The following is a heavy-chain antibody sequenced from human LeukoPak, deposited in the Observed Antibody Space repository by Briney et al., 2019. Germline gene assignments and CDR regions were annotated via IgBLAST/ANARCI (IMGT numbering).Heavy chain of an antibody. CDR1: GGTFSSYA. D-gene: IGHD3-22*01. CDR2: IIPIFGTA. Sequence: SVKVSCKASGGTFSSYAISWVRQAPGQGLEWMGGIIPIFGTANYAQKFQGRVTITADESMSTAYMELSSLRSEDTAVYYCAYYYDSSGYPFDYWGQGTLVTVSS. CDR3: AYYYDSSGYPFDY. J-gene: IGHJ4*02. V-gene: IGHV1-69*13.